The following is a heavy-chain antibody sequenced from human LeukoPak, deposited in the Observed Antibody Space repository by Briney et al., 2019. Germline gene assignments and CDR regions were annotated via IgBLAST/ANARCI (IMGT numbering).Heavy chain of an antibody. Sequence: PGGSLRLSCAAPGFTFSSYAMSWVRQAPGKGLEWVSAISGSGGSTYYADSVKGRFTISRDNSKNTLYLQMNSLRAEDTAVYYCAKSGGDYYGSNWFDPWGQGTLVTVSS. CDR1: GFTFSSYA. CDR2: ISGSGGST. J-gene: IGHJ5*02. D-gene: IGHD3-10*01. CDR3: AKSGGDYYGSNWFDP. V-gene: IGHV3-23*01.